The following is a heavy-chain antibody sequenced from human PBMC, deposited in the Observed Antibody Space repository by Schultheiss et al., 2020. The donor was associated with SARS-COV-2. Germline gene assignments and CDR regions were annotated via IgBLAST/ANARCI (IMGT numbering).Heavy chain of an antibody. Sequence: GSLRLSCTVSGGSISSSSYYWGWIRQPPGKGLEWIGSIYYSGSTYYNPSLKSRVTISVDTSKNQFSLKLSSVTAADTAVYYCARGQGNYGRYDYWGQGTLVTVSS. CDR3: ARGQGNYGRYDY. J-gene: IGHJ4*02. CDR2: IYYSGST. V-gene: IGHV4-39*01. D-gene: IGHD1-7*01. CDR1: GGSISSSSYY.